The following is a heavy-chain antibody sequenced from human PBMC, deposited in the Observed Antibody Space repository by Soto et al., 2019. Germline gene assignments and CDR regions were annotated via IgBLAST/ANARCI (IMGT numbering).Heavy chain of an antibody. CDR2: IWYDGSNK. D-gene: IGHD6-13*01. CDR3: ARGWGIALDY. V-gene: IGHV3-33*01. Sequence: VAVIWYDGSNKYYADSVKGRFTISRDNSKNTLYLQMNSLRAEDTAVYYCARGWGIALDYWGQGTLVTVSS. J-gene: IGHJ4*02.